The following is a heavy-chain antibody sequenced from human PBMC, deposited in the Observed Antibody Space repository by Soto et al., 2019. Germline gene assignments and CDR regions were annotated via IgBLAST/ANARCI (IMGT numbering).Heavy chain of an antibody. V-gene: IGHV3-33*01. Sequence: QVQLVESGGGVVQPGRSLRLSCAASGFTFSSYGMHWVRQAPGKGLEWVAVIWYDGSNKYYADSVKGRFTISRDNSKNTLYLQMISLRDEDTAVYYCAREGQLWPRHYFDYWGQGTLVTVSS. J-gene: IGHJ4*02. CDR2: IWYDGSNK. D-gene: IGHD5-18*01. CDR3: AREGQLWPRHYFDY. CDR1: GFTFSSYG.